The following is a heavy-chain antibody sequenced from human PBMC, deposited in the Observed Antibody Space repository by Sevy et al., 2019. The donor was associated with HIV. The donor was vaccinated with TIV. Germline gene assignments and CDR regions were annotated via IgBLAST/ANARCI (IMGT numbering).Heavy chain of an antibody. CDR1: GFTFSNAW. CDR3: TTDGGDLYYYDSSGLYYYGMDV. V-gene: IGHV3-15*01. D-gene: IGHD3-22*01. CDR2: IKSKTDGGTT. Sequence: GGSLRLSCAASGFTFSNAWMSWVRQAPGKGLEWVGRIKSKTDGGTTDYAAPVKGRFTISRDDSKNRLYLQMNSLKTEETAVYYCTTDGGDLYYYDSSGLYYYGMDVWGQGTTVTVSS. J-gene: IGHJ6*02.